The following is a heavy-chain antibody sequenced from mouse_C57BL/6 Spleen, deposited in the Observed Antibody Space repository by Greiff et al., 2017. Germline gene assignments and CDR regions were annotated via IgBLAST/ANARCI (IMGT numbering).Heavy chain of an antibody. CDR2: IDPSDSYT. Sequence: VQLQQPGAELVMPGASVKLSCKASGYTFTSYWMHWVKQRPGQGLEWIGEIDPSDSYTNYNQKFKGKSTLTVDKSSSTAYMQLSSLTSEDSAVYYCARRAYYSNYWCAYWGQGTLVTVSA. V-gene: IGHV1-69*01. D-gene: IGHD2-5*01. CDR3: ARRAYYSNYWCAY. CDR1: GYTFTSYW. J-gene: IGHJ3*01.